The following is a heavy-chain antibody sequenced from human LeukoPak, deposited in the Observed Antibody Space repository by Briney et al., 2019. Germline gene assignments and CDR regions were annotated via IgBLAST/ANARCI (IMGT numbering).Heavy chain of an antibody. CDR1: GFTFSSHA. Sequence: GGSLRLSCAASGFTFSSHAMNWVRQAPGKGLEWVSSITNSGVSTYYADSVKGRFTISRDNSKNTLYLQMNSLTADDTAVYYCAKEGDSSGYFQYSFDYWGQGSLVTVSS. CDR2: ITNSGVST. CDR3: AKEGDSSGYFQYSFDY. D-gene: IGHD3-22*01. J-gene: IGHJ4*02. V-gene: IGHV3-23*01.